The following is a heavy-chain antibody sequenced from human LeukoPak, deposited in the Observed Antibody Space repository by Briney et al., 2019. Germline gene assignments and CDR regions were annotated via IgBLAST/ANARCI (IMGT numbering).Heavy chain of an antibody. CDR2: IYHSGST. J-gene: IGHJ4*02. V-gene: IGHV4-4*02. CDR3: VRSDDFWSGYYGY. D-gene: IGHD3-3*01. Sequence: PSETLSLTCAVSGGSISSSYWWTWVRQPPGKGLEWIGEIYHSGSTNYNPSLKSRLTISVDKSKNQFSLKLSSVTAADTAVYYCVRSDDFWSGYYGYWGQGTLVTVSS. CDR1: GGSISSSYW.